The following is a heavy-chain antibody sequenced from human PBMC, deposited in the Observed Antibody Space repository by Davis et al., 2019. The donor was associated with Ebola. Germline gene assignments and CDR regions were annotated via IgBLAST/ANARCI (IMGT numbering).Heavy chain of an antibody. J-gene: IGHJ6*04. D-gene: IGHD6-6*01. V-gene: IGHV3-9*01. CDR3: AKDSSSSSHYYYGMDV. Sequence: DSVKGRFTISRDNSKNSLYLQMNSLRAEDTALYYCAKDSSSSSHYYYGMDVCGKGTTVTVSS.